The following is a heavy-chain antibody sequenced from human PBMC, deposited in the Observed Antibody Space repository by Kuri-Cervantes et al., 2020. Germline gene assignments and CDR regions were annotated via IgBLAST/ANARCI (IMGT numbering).Heavy chain of an antibody. D-gene: IGHD6-13*01. CDR1: GFTFSNYG. Sequence: LSLTCAASGFTFSNYGMHWVRQAPGKGLEWVAVISDDENNKHYADSVKGRFTISRDNSKNTLHLQMNSLRAEDTALYYCAKDSGYSSSWYVDWGQGTLVTVSS. V-gene: IGHV3-30*18. J-gene: IGHJ4*02. CDR3: AKDSGYSSSWYVD. CDR2: ISDDENNK.